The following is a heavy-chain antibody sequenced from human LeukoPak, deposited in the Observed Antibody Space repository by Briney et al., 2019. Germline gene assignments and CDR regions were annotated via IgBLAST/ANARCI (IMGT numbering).Heavy chain of an antibody. CDR2: IIDSGNSI. CDR3: AKDPIFSGSYGVFDY. Sequence: GGSLRLSCAASGFTFSSCAMSWVRQAPGKGLEWVSTIIDSGNSIYYADSAEGRFTISRDNSKNTLYLQMNSLRAGDTAVYYCAKDPIFSGSYGVFDYWGLGTLVTVFS. J-gene: IGHJ4*02. CDR1: GFTFSSCA. V-gene: IGHV3-23*01. D-gene: IGHD1-26*01.